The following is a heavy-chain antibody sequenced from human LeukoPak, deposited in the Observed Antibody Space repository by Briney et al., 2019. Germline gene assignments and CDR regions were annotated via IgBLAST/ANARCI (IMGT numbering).Heavy chain of an antibody. CDR2: VNAGNGNT. CDR3: ARENAPQYGMDV. Sequence: ASVKVSCKASGYTFTSYAMHWVRQAPGQRLEWMGWVNAGNGNTKYSQKFQGRVTITRDTSASTAYMELSSLRPEDTAVYYCARENAPQYGMDVWGQGTTVTVSS. J-gene: IGHJ6*02. V-gene: IGHV1-3*01. CDR1: GYTFTSYA.